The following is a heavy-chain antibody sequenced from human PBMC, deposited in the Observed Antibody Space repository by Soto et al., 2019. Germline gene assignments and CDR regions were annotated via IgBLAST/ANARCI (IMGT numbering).Heavy chain of an antibody. J-gene: IGHJ6*02. Sequence: QVQLVESGGGLVKPGGSLRLSCAASGFTFSDYYMSWIRQAPGKGLEWVSYISSSGSTIYYADSVKGRFTISRDNAKNSLYLQMNSLRAEDTAVYYCASEVYSSSFPTYYYYYGMDVWGQGTTVTVSS. D-gene: IGHD6-6*01. CDR1: GFTFSDYY. CDR3: ASEVYSSSFPTYYYYYGMDV. CDR2: ISSSGSTI. V-gene: IGHV3-11*01.